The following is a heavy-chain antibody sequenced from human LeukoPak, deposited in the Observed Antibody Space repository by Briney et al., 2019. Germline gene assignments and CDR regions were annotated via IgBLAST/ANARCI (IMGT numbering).Heavy chain of an antibody. J-gene: IGHJ6*03. V-gene: IGHV3-9*01. Sequence: GGSLRLSCAASGFTFDDYAMHWVRHAPGKGLEWVSGISWNSGSIGYADSVKGRFTISRDNAKNSLYLQMNSLRAEDTAVYYCAKSQRGYYPRRTYYYYMDVWGKGTTVTVSS. CDR2: ISWNSGSI. CDR1: GFTFDDYA. CDR3: AKSQRGYYPRRTYYYYMDV. D-gene: IGHD1-26*01.